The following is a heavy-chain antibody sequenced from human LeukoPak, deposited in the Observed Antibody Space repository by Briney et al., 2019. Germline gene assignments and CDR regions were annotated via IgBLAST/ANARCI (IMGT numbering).Heavy chain of an antibody. V-gene: IGHV4-4*07. CDR1: GGSISSYY. J-gene: IGHJ5*02. CDR3: AREGCSGGSCYWFDP. D-gene: IGHD2-15*01. Sequence: SETLSLXCTVSGGSISSYYWSWIRQPAGKGLEWIGRIYTSGSTNYNPSLKSRVTMSVDTSKNQFSLKLSSVTAADTAVYYCAREGCSGGSCYWFDPWGQGTLVTVSS. CDR2: IYTSGST.